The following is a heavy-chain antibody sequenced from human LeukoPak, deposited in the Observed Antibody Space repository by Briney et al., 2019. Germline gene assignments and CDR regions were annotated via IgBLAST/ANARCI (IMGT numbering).Heavy chain of an antibody. V-gene: IGHV3-7*01. CDR2: IKQDGSEK. CDR1: GFTFNNYW. D-gene: IGHD2-15*01. J-gene: IGHJ4*02. Sequence: GGSLRLSCAASGFTFNNYWMTWVRQAPGKGLEWVANIKQDGSEKYYVDSVKGRFTIPRDNAKNSLYLQMNSLRVEDTAVYYCARRRGSYCFDYWGQGTLVTVFS. CDR3: ARRRGSYCFDY.